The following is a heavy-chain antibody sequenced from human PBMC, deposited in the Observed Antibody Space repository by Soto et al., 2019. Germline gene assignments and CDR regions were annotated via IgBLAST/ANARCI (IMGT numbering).Heavy chain of an antibody. CDR1: GYTFTTYG. V-gene: IGHV1-18*01. J-gene: IGHJ4*02. D-gene: IGHD2-21*02. Sequence: QVQLVQSGAEVRKPGASVKVSCKASGYTFTTYGISWVRQAPGQGLEWMGWISAYNGNTNYAQKIPGRATTTTEASSCTAAMERRSLRSDDTSVYYCARDEGYCGGACYSYYFAYWGQGTLVTVSS. CDR3: ARDEGYCGGACYSYYFAY. CDR2: ISAYNGNT.